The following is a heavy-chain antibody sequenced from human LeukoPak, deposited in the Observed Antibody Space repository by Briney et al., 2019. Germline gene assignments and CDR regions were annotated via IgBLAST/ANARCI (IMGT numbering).Heavy chain of an antibody. Sequence: ASVKVSCKASGYTFTSYGISWVRQAPGQGLEWMGWISAYNGNTNYAQKFQGRVTMTTDTSTSTAYMELSRLRSDDTAVYYCARKLSLDAFDIWGQGTMVTVSS. CDR3: ARKLSLDAFDI. V-gene: IGHV1-18*01. CDR1: GYTFTSYG. J-gene: IGHJ3*02. CDR2: ISAYNGNT. D-gene: IGHD2/OR15-2a*01.